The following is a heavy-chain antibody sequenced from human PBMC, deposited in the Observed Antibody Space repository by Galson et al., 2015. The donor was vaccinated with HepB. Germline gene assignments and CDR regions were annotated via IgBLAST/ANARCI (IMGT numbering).Heavy chain of an antibody. V-gene: IGHV4-59*12. J-gene: IGHJ3*02. D-gene: IGHD2-2*01. Sequence: LSLTCTVSGGSISSYYWSWIRQPPGKGLEWIGYIYYSGSTNYNPSLKSRVTISVDTSKNQFSLKLSSVTAADTAVYYCARGRQRLGYCSSTSCPKMGAFDIWGQGTMVTVSS. CDR1: GGSISSYY. CDR2: IYYSGST. CDR3: ARGRQRLGYCSSTSCPKMGAFDI.